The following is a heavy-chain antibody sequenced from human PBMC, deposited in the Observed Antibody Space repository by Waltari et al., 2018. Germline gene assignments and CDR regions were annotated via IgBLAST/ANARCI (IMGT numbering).Heavy chain of an antibody. CDR3: ARSAYDSSGYYFLFVGY. CDR1: GYTFTGYY. V-gene: IGHV1-2*02. J-gene: IGHJ4*02. D-gene: IGHD3-22*01. CDR2: INPNSGGT. Sequence: QVQLVQSGAEVKKPGASVKVSCKASGYTFTGYYMHWVRQAPGQGLEWMGWINPNSGGTNYAQKFQGRVTMTRDTSISTAYMELSRLRSDDTAVYYCARSAYDSSGYYFLFVGYWGQGTLVTVSS.